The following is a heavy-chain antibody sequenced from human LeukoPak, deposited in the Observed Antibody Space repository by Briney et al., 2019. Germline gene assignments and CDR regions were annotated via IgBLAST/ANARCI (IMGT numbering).Heavy chain of an antibody. V-gene: IGHV3-66*01. CDR2: IYSGGTT. D-gene: IGHD3-22*01. CDR1: GFTVSSNY. CDR3: AKEQDSSGYYYYFDY. Sequence: GGSLRLSCAASGFTVSSNYMNWVRQAPGKGLEWVSVIYSGGTTYYADSVKGRFTISRDNSKNTLYLQMNSLRAEDTAVYYCAKEQDSSGYYYYFDYWGQGTLVTVSS. J-gene: IGHJ4*02.